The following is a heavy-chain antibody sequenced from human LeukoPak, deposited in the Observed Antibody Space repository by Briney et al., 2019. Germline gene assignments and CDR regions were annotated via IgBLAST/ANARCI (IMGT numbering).Heavy chain of an antibody. CDR3: AKVRSGSYFDLWT. CDR2: MSGSGGSA. CDR1: VFTFSSYA. D-gene: IGHD1-26*01. V-gene: IGHV3-23*01. J-gene: IGHJ5*02. Sequence: GGSLRLSCAPSVFTFSSYAMSWVRQAPGKGLEGVSAMSGSGGSAYYADSVKGRFTISRDNSKNTLYLQMNSLRAEDTAVSYCAKVRSGSYFDLWTWGQGTLVAVSS.